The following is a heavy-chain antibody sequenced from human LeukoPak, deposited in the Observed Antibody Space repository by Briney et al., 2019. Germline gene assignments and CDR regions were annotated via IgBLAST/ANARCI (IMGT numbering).Heavy chain of an antibody. CDR2: IIAIFGTA. Sequence: SVKVSCKASGGTXSSYAISGVRQAPGQGLEWMGGIIAIFGTANYAQKFQGRVTITADESTSTAYMELSSLRSEDTAVYYCARARPVDIVVVVAAPQGYYYYGMDVWGQGTTVTVSS. CDR3: ARARPVDIVVVVAAPQGYYYYGMDV. CDR1: GGTXSSYA. J-gene: IGHJ6*02. D-gene: IGHD2-15*01. V-gene: IGHV1-69*01.